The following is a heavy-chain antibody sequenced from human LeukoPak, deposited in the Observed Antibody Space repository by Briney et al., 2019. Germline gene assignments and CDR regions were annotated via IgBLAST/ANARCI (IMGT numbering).Heavy chain of an antibody. D-gene: IGHD2-15*01. CDR2: ISSSSSYI. J-gene: IGHJ6*02. CDR1: GFTFSSFA. CDR3: ARATKLVAASSHYYYYGMDV. Sequence: GGSLRLSCAASGFTFSSFAMSWVRQAPGKGLEWVSSISSSSSYIYYADSVKGRFTISRDNAKNSLYLQMNSLRAEDTAVYYCARATKLVAASSHYYYYGMDVWGQGTTVTVSS. V-gene: IGHV3-21*01.